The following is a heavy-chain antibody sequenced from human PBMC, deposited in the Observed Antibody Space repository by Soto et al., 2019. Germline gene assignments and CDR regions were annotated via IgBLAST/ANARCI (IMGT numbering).Heavy chain of an antibody. CDR3: VRDRGSGSFYNGGLWH. V-gene: IGHV4-59*12. CDR2: VHHSWGS. J-gene: IGHJ4*02. Sequence: SETLSLTCTVSGGSISSYYWSWFRQSPGKRMEWIGYVHHSWGSSYNPSLQSRVAISLDTSKSQFSLKVTSVTAADTAVYYCVRDRGSGSFYNGGLWHWGQGTPVTVSS. CDR1: GGSISSYY. D-gene: IGHD3-10*01.